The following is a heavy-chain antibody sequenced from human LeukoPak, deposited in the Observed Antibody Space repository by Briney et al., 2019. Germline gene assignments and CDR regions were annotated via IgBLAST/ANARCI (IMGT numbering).Heavy chain of an antibody. J-gene: IGHJ4*02. Sequence: RASVKVSCKASGYTFTSYYMHWVRQAPGQGLEWMGIINPSGGSTSYAQKFQGRVTMTRDTSTSTVYMELSSLRSEDTAVYYCARDFTLEGRSGYYSPLDYWGQGTLVTVSS. CDR3: ARDFTLEGRSGYYSPLDY. CDR2: INPSGGST. V-gene: IGHV1-46*01. CDR1: GYTFTSYY. D-gene: IGHD3-22*01.